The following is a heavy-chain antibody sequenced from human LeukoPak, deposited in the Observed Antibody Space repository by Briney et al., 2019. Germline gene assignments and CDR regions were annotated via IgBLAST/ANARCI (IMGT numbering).Heavy chain of an antibody. Sequence: SETLSLTCNVSGGSLTTHYWSWVRQSPDKGLEWIGQIYHTGSTNYNPSLRSRFTISVDTSKNMLFLTLRSVTAADTAVYYCAREGRWGLKYYFDSWGPGTRVIVSS. CDR2: IYHTGST. V-gene: IGHV4-59*11. D-gene: IGHD4-23*01. CDR3: AREGRWGLKYYFDS. CDR1: GGSLTTHY. J-gene: IGHJ4*02.